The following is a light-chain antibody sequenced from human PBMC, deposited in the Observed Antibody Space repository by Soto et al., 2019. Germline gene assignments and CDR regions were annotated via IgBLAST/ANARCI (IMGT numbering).Light chain of an antibody. CDR3: QQYDSSPWT. Sequence: EIVLTQSPGTLSLSPGERATLSCRASQSVSSSFLAWYQQKPGQAPRPLIYGASSRASGIPDRFSGSGSGTDFTRTISRLEPEDVAVYYCQQYDSSPWTFGQGTKVEIK. V-gene: IGKV3-20*01. CDR1: QSVSSSF. CDR2: GAS. J-gene: IGKJ1*01.